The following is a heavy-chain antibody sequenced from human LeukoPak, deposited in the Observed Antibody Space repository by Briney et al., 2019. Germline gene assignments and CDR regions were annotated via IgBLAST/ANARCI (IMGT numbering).Heavy chain of an antibody. CDR1: GYTFTSYY. Sequence: ASVKVSCKASGYTFTSYYMHWVRQAPGQGLEWMGIINPSGGSTSYAQKFQGRVTMTRDTSTSTVYMELSSLRPEDTAVYYCTSRMVATDYWGQGTLVTVSS. V-gene: IGHV1-46*03. CDR3: TSRMVATDY. CDR2: INPSGGST. J-gene: IGHJ4*02. D-gene: IGHD4/OR15-4a*01.